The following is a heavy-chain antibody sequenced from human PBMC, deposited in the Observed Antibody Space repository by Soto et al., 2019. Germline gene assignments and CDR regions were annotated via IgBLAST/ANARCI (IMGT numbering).Heavy chain of an antibody. CDR1: GFTFSSYA. CDR3: AREINDY. CDR2: ISSNGGST. Sequence: EVQLVESGGGLVQPGGSLRLSCAASGFTFSSYAMHWVRQAPGKGLEYVSAISSNGGSTYYANSVKGRFTISRDNSKNTLYLQMGSPRAEDMAVYYCAREINDYWGQGTLVTVSS. J-gene: IGHJ4*02. V-gene: IGHV3-64*01.